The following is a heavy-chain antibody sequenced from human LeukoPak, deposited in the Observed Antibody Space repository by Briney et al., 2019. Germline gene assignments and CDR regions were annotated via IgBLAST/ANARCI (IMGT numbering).Heavy chain of an antibody. CDR1: GFTFSSYG. CDR3: AKGSGIAAAGAFDP. J-gene: IGHJ5*02. V-gene: IGHV3-30*18. CDR2: ISYDGSNK. D-gene: IGHD6-13*01. Sequence: PGGSLRLSCAASGFTFSSYGMHWVRRAPGKGLEWVAVISYDGSNKYYADSVKGRFTISRDNSKNTLYLQMNSLRAEDTAVYYCAKGSGIAAAGAFDPWGQGTLVTVSS.